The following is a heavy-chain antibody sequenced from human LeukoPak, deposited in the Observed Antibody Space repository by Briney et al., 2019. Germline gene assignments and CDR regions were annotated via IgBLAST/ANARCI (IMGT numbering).Heavy chain of an antibody. J-gene: IGHJ4*02. CDR1: GYTFTSYY. CDR2: INPSGGST. CDR3: ARAVGYCSSTCCYVLDY. V-gene: IGHV1-46*01. D-gene: IGHD2-2*03. Sequence: ASVKVSCKASGYTFTSYYMHWVRQAPGQGLEWMGIINPSGGSTSYAQKFQGRVTMTRDTSTSTVYMELSSLRSEDTAVYYRARAVGYCSSTCCYVLDYWGQGTLVTVSS.